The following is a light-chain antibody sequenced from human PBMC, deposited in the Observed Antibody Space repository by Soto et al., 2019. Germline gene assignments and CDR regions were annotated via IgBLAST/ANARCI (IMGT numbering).Light chain of an antibody. CDR1: SGHSNYA. CDR3: QTWGSGIVV. V-gene: IGLV4-69*01. Sequence: QPVLTQSPSASASLGASVKLTCTLSSGHSNYAIAWHQQQSEKGPRYLMKLNSDGSHSKGDGIPDRFSGSSSGAERYLTSSSLQSGDEADYYCQTWGSGIVVFGGGTKLTVL. J-gene: IGLJ2*01. CDR2: LNSDGSH.